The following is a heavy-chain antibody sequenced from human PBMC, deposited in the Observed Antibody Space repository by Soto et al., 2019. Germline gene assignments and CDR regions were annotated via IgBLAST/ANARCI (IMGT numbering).Heavy chain of an antibody. Sequence: ESLKISCKGSGYSFTTDWIGWVRQMPGKGLEWMGVIYPGDSRTRYSPPFQGRVTISADKSISTAYLQWNSLKASDTAVYYCARRGTAALGTSRNDHFDSWGQGALVTVSS. V-gene: IGHV5-51*01. J-gene: IGHJ4*02. CDR1: GYSFTTDW. D-gene: IGHD1-1*01. CDR3: ARRGTAALGTSRNDHFDS. CDR2: IYPGDSRT.